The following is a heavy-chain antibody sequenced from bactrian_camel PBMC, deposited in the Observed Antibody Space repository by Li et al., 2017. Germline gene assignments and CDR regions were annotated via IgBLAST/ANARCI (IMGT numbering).Heavy chain of an antibody. CDR2: IDGNSSKP. V-gene: IGHV3-2*01. CDR1: GFTDSSDY. D-gene: IGHD6*01. Sequence: HVQLVESGGGLVQPGGSLRLSCIASGFTDSSDYMSWVRQAPGKGLEWVSSIAIDGNSSKPLYGDSVKGRFTISRDNAKNTLYLQMNSLKPEDTAMYYCARAYGGGWCRLSDADFGYWGQGTQVTVS. CDR3: ARAYGGGWCRLSDADFGY. J-gene: IGHJ6*01.